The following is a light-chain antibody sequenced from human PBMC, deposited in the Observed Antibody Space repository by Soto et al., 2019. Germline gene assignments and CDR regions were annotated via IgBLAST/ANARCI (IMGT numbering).Light chain of an antibody. CDR3: QVWDRTSDHYV. CDR2: GDS. Sequence: SYELTQPPSVSVAPGQTATITCGGNNIGSKSVPWYRQNPGQAPVLVVYGDSDRPSGIPKRFSASNSGNTATLTISRVEAGDEDDYFCQVWDRTSDHYVFGTGTKLTVL. CDR1: NIGSKS. J-gene: IGLJ1*01. V-gene: IGLV3-21*02.